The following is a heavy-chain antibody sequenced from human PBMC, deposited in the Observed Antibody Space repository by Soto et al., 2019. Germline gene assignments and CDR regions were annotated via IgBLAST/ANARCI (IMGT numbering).Heavy chain of an antibody. Sequence: EVQLVESGGGLVQPGGSLRLSCAASGFTFSSFWMNWVRQAPGKGLEWVANIKQDGSEKYYVDSVKGRFTISGDNAKNSLYLQMNSLRAEDTAVYYCARRSRYGDGSVDYWGQGTLVTVSS. CDR1: GFTFSSFW. CDR3: ARRSRYGDGSVDY. V-gene: IGHV3-7*03. J-gene: IGHJ4*02. D-gene: IGHD4-17*01. CDR2: IKQDGSEK.